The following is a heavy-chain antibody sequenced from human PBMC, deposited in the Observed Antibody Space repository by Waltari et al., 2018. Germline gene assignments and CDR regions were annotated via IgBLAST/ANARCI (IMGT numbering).Heavy chain of an antibody. V-gene: IGHV3-48*04. CDR1: GFTFSSYS. J-gene: IGHJ4*02. CDR2: ISSSSSTI. CDR3: ARVDGYYGSGSYAPSRVFDY. D-gene: IGHD3-10*01. Sequence: EVQLVESGGGLVQPGGSLRLSCAASGFTFSSYSMNWVRQAPGKGLEWVSYISSSSSTIYYADSVKGRFTISRDNAKNSLYLQMNSLRAEDTAVYYCARVDGYYGSGSYAPSRVFDYWGQGTLVTVSS.